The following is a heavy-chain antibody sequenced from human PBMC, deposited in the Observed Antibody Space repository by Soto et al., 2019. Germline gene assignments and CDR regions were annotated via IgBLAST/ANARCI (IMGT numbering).Heavy chain of an antibody. Sequence: SETLSLTCTVSGGSISSYYWSWIRQPPGKGLEWIGFTYYSGNTNYNPSLKSRATISVDTSKNQFSLKLSSVTAADTAVYYCARQLGFCSSTSCYGWYDPWGQGTLVTVSS. CDR3: ARQLGFCSSTSCYGWYDP. V-gene: IGHV4-59*08. J-gene: IGHJ5*02. D-gene: IGHD2-2*01. CDR2: TYYSGNT. CDR1: GGSISSYY.